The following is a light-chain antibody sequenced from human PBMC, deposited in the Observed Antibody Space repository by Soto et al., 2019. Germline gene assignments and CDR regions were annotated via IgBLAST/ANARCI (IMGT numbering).Light chain of an antibody. CDR2: GNT. V-gene: IGLV1-44*01. J-gene: IGLJ1*01. CDR3: ATWNDGVFV. CDR1: TSNIGGST. Sequence: QSALTQPPSASGTPGQRATISCSGSTSNIGGSTVSWYQQFPGAAPKLLIYGNTQRPLGVPVRFSASKSDTSASLAISGLQSEDEADYYCATWNDGVFVFEIGTKATVL.